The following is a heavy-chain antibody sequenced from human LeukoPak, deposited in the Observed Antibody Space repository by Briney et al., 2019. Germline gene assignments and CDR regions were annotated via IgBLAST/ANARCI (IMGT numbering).Heavy chain of an antibody. Sequence: PSETLSLTCAVSGGSISSGDYSWSWIRQPPGKGLEWIGYIYNSGSPYLNPSLKSRVTISIDRSKNQFSLKLSSVTAADTAVYYCARGVGFDAFDIWGQGTMVIVSS. V-gene: IGHV4-30-2*01. J-gene: IGHJ3*02. CDR1: GGSISSGDYS. D-gene: IGHD1-26*01. CDR3: ARGVGFDAFDI. CDR2: IYNSGSP.